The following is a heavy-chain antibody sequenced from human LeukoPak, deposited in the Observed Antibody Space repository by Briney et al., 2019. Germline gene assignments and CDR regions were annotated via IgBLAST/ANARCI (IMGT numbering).Heavy chain of an antibody. CDR3: ARGSQSSGSLEGDFDY. Sequence: SETLSLTCTVSGGSISSNNYYWSWIRQPPGKGLEWIGYIYYSGSTNYNPSLKSRVTISVDTSKNQFSLKLSSVTAADTAVYYCARGSQSSGSLEGDFDYWGQGTLVTVSS. CDR1: GGSISSNNYY. V-gene: IGHV4-61*01. CDR2: IYYSGST. J-gene: IGHJ4*02. D-gene: IGHD6-19*01.